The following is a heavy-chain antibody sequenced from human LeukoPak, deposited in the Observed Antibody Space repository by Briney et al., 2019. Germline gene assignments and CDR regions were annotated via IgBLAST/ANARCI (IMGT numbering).Heavy chain of an antibody. J-gene: IGHJ2*01. V-gene: IGHV4-59*01. CDR3: ASGTFDGPLYGTYWYFHF. D-gene: IGHD1-14*01. Sequence: PSETLSLTCTVSGGSINNNYWSWIRQPPGKALEWIGYVYSNGNTNYNPSLKSRVTMSIETSKNQFSLKVPSVTAADTAVYYCASGTFDGPLYGTYWYFHFWGRGTLVTVSS. CDR2: VYSNGNT. CDR1: GGSINNNY.